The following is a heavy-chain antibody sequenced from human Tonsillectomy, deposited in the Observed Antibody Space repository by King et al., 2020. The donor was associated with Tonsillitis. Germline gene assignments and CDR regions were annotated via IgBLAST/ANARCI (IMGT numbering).Heavy chain of an antibody. D-gene: IGHD3-22*01. V-gene: IGHV4-59*08. CDR3: ARRRYYYDISDYHYYYYMDV. CDR2: IYYSGST. Sequence: QLQESGPGLVKPSETLSLTCTVSGGSISSDYWSWIRQPPGKGLEWIGYIYYSGSTNYNPSLKSRVTMSVDTSKNQFSLKLGSVTAADTAVYYCARRRYYYDISDYHYYYYMDVWGKGTTVTVSS. J-gene: IGHJ6*03. CDR1: GGSISSDY.